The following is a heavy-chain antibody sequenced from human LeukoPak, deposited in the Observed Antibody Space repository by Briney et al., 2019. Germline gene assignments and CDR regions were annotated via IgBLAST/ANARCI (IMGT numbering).Heavy chain of an antibody. Sequence: ASVKVSCKASGYTFTSYGISWVRQAPGQGLEWMGWISAYNGNTNYAQKLQGRVTMTTDPSTSTAYMELRSLRSDDTAVYYCARDRSGYCSSTSCYSSYDYWGQGTLVTVSS. CDR2: ISAYNGNT. D-gene: IGHD2-2*02. V-gene: IGHV1-18*01. CDR1: GYTFTSYG. CDR3: ARDRSGYCSSTSCYSSYDY. J-gene: IGHJ4*02.